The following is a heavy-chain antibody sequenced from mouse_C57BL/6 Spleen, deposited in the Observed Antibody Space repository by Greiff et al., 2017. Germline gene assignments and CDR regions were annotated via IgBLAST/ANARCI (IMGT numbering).Heavy chain of an antibody. J-gene: IGHJ3*01. CDR3: VSYDYDEAWFAY. V-gene: IGHV10-1*01. D-gene: IGHD2-4*01. Sequence: EVMLVESGGGLVQPKGSLKLSCAASGFSFNTYAMNWVRQAPGKGLEWVARIRSKSNNYATYYADSVKDRFTISRDDSESMLYLQMNNLKTEDTDMYYCVSYDYDEAWFAYWGQGTLVTVSA. CDR2: IRSKSNNYAT. CDR1: GFSFNTYA.